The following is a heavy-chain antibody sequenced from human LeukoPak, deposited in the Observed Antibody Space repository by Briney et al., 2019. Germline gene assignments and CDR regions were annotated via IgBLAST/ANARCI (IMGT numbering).Heavy chain of an antibody. CDR3: ARVFYAKDIVVVPAYYYYYLDV. CDR1: GYTFTGYH. Sequence: ASVKVSCKASGYTFTGYHMHWVRQAPGQGLEWMGWINPNSGGTNYAQKFQGRVTMTGDTSISTAYMEVSRLRSDDTAVYYCARVFYAKDIVVVPAYYYYYLDVWGKGTTVTVSS. V-gene: IGHV1-2*02. D-gene: IGHD2-2*01. J-gene: IGHJ6*03. CDR2: INPNSGGT.